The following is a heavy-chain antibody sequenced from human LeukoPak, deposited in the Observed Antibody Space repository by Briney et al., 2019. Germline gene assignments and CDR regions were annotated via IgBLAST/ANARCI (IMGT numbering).Heavy chain of an antibody. V-gene: IGHV4-34*01. J-gene: IGHJ4*02. D-gene: IGHD2-15*01. CDR1: GGSFSGYY. CDR3: VREILYCSGGSCYRGPFDN. Sequence: KPSETLSLTCAVYGGSFSGYYWSWIRQPPGKGLEWIGEINHSGSTNYNPSLKSRVTISVDKSKNQFSLKLNSVTAADTAVYYCVREILYCSGGSCYRGPFDNWGQGTLVTVSS. CDR2: INHSGST.